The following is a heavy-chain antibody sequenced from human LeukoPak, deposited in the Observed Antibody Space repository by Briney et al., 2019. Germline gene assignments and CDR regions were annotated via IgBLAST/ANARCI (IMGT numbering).Heavy chain of an antibody. CDR3: ARTVVVVAATFSHDAFDI. D-gene: IGHD2-15*01. CDR2: ISTSGSTI. Sequence: GGSLRLSCVVSGFTLSSYTMNWVRQAPGKGQEWVSCISTSGSTIYYADSVKGRFTVSRDNAKNSLYLQMSSLRAEDTAVYYCARTVVVVAATFSHDAFDIWGQGTMVTVSS. V-gene: IGHV3-48*04. J-gene: IGHJ3*02. CDR1: GFTLSSYT.